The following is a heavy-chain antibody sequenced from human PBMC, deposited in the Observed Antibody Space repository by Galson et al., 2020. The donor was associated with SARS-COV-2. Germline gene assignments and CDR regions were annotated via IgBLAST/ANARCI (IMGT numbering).Heavy chain of an antibody. V-gene: IGHV1-2*02. CDR1: GYTFTGYY. J-gene: IGHJ5*02. Sequence: ASVNVSCKASGYTFTGYYMHWVRQAPGQGLEWMGWINPNSGSTNYAQKFQGRVTMTRDTSISTSYMELSRLRSDDTAVYYCARGPPGYYDILTGYQDWFDPWGQGTLVTVST. D-gene: IGHD3-9*01. CDR2: INPNSGST. CDR3: ARGPPGYYDILTGYQDWFDP.